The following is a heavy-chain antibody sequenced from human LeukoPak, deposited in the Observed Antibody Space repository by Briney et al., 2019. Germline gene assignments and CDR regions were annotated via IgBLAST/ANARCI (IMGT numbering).Heavy chain of an antibody. V-gene: IGHV1-69*06. CDR2: IIPIFGTA. Sequence: SVKVSCKASGGTFSSYAISWVRQAPGQGLEWMGGIIPIFGTANYAQKFQGRVTITADKSTSTAYMELSSLRSEDTAVYYCARDTLYDILTGSHTIYYGMDVWGQGTTVTVSS. D-gene: IGHD3-9*01. CDR1: GGTFSSYA. J-gene: IGHJ6*02. CDR3: ARDTLYDILTGSHTIYYGMDV.